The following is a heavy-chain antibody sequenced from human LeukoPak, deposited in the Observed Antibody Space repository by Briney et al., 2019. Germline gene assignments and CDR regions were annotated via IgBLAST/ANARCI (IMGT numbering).Heavy chain of an antibody. J-gene: IGHJ6*03. Sequence: SETLSLTCTVSGGSISSYYWSWIRQPAGKGLEWIGRIYTSGSTNYNPSLKSRVTMSVDTSKNQFSLKLSSVTAADTAVYYCARDSITIFGVPFMDVWGKGTTVTVSS. D-gene: IGHD3-3*01. CDR2: IYTSGST. CDR3: ARDSITIFGVPFMDV. CDR1: GGSISSYY. V-gene: IGHV4-4*07.